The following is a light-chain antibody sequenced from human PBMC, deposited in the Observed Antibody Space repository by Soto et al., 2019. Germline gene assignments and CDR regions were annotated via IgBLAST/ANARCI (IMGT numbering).Light chain of an antibody. CDR2: GAS. CDR3: QQYNNTPLT. J-gene: IGKJ4*01. CDR1: QSISSN. Sequence: EIVMTQSPATLSVSPGERATLSCRASQSISSNLAWYQQKPGQAPRFLIFGASTRATGIPARFSGSGSGTEFTLTISSLQSEDFAVYYCQQYNNTPLTFGGGTKVEIK. V-gene: IGKV3-15*01.